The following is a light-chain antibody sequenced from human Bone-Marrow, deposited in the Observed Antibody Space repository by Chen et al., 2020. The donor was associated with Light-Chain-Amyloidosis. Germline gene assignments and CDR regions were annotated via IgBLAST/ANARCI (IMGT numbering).Light chain of an antibody. J-gene: IGLJ1*01. CDR1: SSDVGGDNH. CDR2: EVT. CDR3: STYTITNTLV. V-gene: IGLV2-14*01. Sequence: QSALTQPASVSGSPGQSITISCTGTSSDVGGDNHVSWYQQHPDKAPKLMIYEVTNRPSWVPDRFSCPKSDNTASLTISVLQPEDEAEYFCSTYTITNTLVFGSGTRVTVL.